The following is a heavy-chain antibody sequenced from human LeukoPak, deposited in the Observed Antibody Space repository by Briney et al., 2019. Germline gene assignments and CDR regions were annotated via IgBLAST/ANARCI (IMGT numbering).Heavy chain of an antibody. CDR1: GFTVITND. Sequence: GGSLRLSCAASGFTVITNDMAWVRQAPGKGLEWVSVLYSDGNTKYADYVQGRFTISRDNSKNTLYLEMNSLSPDDTAVYYCARGVEPLAANTLAYWGQGTLVTVSS. CDR2: LYSDGNT. J-gene: IGHJ4*02. CDR3: ARGVEPLAANTLAY. V-gene: IGHV3-53*01. D-gene: IGHD1-14*01.